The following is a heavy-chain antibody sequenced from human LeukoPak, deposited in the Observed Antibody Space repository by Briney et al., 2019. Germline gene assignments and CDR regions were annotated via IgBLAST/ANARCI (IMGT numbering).Heavy chain of an antibody. CDR2: MNPNSGNT. J-gene: IGHJ4*02. V-gene: IGHV1-8*03. D-gene: IGHD3-22*01. CDR1: GYTFTSYD. CDR3: ARGGMRDYYYDSSGYQKVLFF. Sequence: ASLKVSCKASGYTFTSYDINWVRQATGQGLEWMGWMNPNSGNTGYAQKFQGRVTITADKSTSTAYMELSSLRSEDTAVYYCARGGMRDYYYDSSGYQKVLFFWGQGTLVTVSS.